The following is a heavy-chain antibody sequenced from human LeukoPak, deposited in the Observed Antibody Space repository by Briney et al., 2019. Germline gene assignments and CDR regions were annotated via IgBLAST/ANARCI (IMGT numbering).Heavy chain of an antibody. CDR2: ISGSGGST. V-gene: IGHV3-23*01. CDR3: AKVYDILTGYYLSEY. D-gene: IGHD3-9*01. Sequence: GASLRLSCAASGFTFSSYARSWVRQAPGKGLGWASAISGSGGSTYYADSGKGRFTIPRDNSKSPLYLQMNSLRAEDTAVYYCAKVYDILTGYYLSEYWGQGALVTVSS. J-gene: IGHJ4*02. CDR1: GFTFSSYA.